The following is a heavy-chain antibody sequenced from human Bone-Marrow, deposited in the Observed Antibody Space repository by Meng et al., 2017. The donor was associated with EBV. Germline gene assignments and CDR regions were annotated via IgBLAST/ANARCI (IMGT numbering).Heavy chain of an antibody. V-gene: IGHV1-69*01. D-gene: IGHD3-10*01. CDR1: GGTFSSDA. CDR3: ASESGRGFTPDY. J-gene: IGHJ4*02. Sequence: QVQCVHAGAGVKKPGSSVKVSCKTSGGTFSSDAISWVRQAPGQGLVWLGGLIPMSGAPYYAQNFQGRVTITADESTSTHYMELSNLRSEDTAMYYCASESGRGFTPDYWGQGTLVTVSS. CDR2: LIPMSGAP.